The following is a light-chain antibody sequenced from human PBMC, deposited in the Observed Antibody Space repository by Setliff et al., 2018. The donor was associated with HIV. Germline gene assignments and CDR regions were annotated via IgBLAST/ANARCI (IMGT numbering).Light chain of an antibody. CDR1: SSDVGSYNL. CDR2: EVS. Sequence: QSVLTQPASVSGSPGQSITISCTGTSSDVGSYNLVSWYQHHPGKAPKLMIYEVSKWPSGVSNRFSGSKSGNTASLTIPGLQAEDEADYYCCSYTSSSTYVFGTGTKVTVL. J-gene: IGLJ1*01. CDR3: CSYTSSSTYV. V-gene: IGLV2-14*02.